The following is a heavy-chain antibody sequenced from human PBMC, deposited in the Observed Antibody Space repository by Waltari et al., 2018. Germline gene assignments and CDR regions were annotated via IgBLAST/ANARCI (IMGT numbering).Heavy chain of an antibody. CDR2: IYYSGST. Sequence: QVQLQESGPGLVKPSETLSLTCSVSGAYFESSRHYWGWVRQPPEKGLEWIGSIYYSGSTYYNPSLKSRVNMSVDTANYQFSLKVTSVTAADTAIYYCARTAYDHLTGYPTLDHWGQGILVTVSS. CDR1: GAYFESSRHY. V-gene: IGHV4-39*07. J-gene: IGHJ4*02. CDR3: ARTAYDHLTGYPTLDH. D-gene: IGHD3-9*01.